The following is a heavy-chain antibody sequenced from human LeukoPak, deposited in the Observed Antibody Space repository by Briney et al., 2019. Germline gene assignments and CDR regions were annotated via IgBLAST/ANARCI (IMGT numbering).Heavy chain of an antibody. J-gene: IGHJ5*02. CDR2: IIPIFGTA. CDR1: GGTFSSYA. Sequence: ASVKVSCKASGGTFSSYAISWVRQAPGQGLEWMGGIIPIFGTANYAQKFQGRVTITADESTSTAYMELSSLRSEDTAVYYCARDTYNWSPEGWFDPWGQGTLVTVSS. V-gene: IGHV1-69*13. D-gene: IGHD1-20*01. CDR3: ARDTYNWSPEGWFDP.